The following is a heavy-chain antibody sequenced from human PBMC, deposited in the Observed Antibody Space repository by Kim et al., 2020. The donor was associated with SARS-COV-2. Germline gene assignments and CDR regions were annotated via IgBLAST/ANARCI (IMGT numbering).Heavy chain of an antibody. V-gene: IGHV1-18*01. D-gene: IGHD3-3*01. J-gene: IGHJ6*04. CDR3: ARVSRPITIFGVVIIDPRNYYYGMDV. CDR2: ISAYNGNT. CDR1: GYTFTIYG. Sequence: ASVKVSCKASGYTFTIYGISWVRQAPGQGLEWMGWISAYNGNTNYAQKLQGRVTMTTDTSTSTAYMELRSLRSDDTAVYYCARVSRPITIFGVVIIDPRNYYYGMDVWGKGTTVTVSS.